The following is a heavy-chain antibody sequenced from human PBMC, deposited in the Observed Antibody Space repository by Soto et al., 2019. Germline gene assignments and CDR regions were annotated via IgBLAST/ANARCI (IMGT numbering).Heavy chain of an antibody. V-gene: IGHV4-34*01. Sequence: SETLSLTCDVYGGSFRGYYLSWIRLSPEKGLEWIGEINHTGSTNCNPSLKSRVTISLDTSNNQFSLRLNSVTAAGTAVYFCARGRRSVSYFDDWGQGTRVTVSS. CDR3: ARGRRSVSYFDD. CDR1: GGSFRGYY. CDR2: INHTGST. J-gene: IGHJ4*02.